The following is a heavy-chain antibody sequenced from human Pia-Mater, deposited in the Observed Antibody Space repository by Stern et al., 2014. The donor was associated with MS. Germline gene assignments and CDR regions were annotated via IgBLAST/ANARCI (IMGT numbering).Heavy chain of an antibody. D-gene: IGHD4-17*01. Sequence: QLQLQESGPGLVKPSETLSLTCTVSGGSVSSGSYYWSWIRQPPGKGLAXIGYIYYSGSTNYNPSLKSRVTISVDTSKNQFSLKLSSVTAADTAVYYCARSMTTVSPFDYWGQGTLVTVSS. CDR1: GGSVSSGSYY. V-gene: IGHV4-61*01. CDR3: ARSMTTVSPFDY. J-gene: IGHJ4*02. CDR2: IYYSGST.